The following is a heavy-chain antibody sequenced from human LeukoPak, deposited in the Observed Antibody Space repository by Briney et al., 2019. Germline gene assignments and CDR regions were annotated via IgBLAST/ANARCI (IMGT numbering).Heavy chain of an antibody. CDR1: GGSIGSDDYY. V-gene: IGHV4-61*02. J-gene: IGHJ4*02. CDR3: ARTLSTRLIFDF. Sequence: KPSETLSLTCTVSGGSIGSDDYYWSWIRQPAGKGLEWIGRIFPSGSTVYNPSLKSRVTISVDTSKNQFSLRLSSVTAADTAVYYCARTLSTRLIFDFWGQGTLVTVSS. CDR2: IFPSGST. D-gene: IGHD6-6*01.